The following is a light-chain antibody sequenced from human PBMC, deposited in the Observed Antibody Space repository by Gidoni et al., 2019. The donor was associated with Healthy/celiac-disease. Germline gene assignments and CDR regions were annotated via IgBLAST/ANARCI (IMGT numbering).Light chain of an antibody. V-gene: IGLV1-36*01. J-gene: IGLJ2*01. CDR3: AAWDDSLNAGV. CDR2: YDD. CDR1: SSNIGNNA. Sequence: QSVLTQPPPVSEAPRQRVTIPCSGSSSNIGNNAVNWYQQLPGKAPKLLIYYDDLLPSGVSDRFSGSKSGTSASLAISGLQSEDEADYYCAAWDDSLNAGVFGGGTKLTVL.